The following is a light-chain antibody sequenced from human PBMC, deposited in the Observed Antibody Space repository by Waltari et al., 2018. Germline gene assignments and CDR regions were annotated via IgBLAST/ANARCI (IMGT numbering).Light chain of an antibody. CDR3: QQYDSSPRT. CDR1: QSLRSNF. V-gene: IGKV3-20*01. J-gene: IGKJ1*01. CDR2: GTS. Sequence: EIVLTQSPGTLYLSPGERATLSCRASQSLRSNFLAWYQHKAGQAPRLLIHGTSTRATGIPDRFSGSGSGTDFTLAIRRLEPEDFAVYYCQQYDSSPRTFGLGTKVEVK.